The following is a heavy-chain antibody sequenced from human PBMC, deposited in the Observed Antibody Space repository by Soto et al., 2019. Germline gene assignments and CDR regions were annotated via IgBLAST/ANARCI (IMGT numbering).Heavy chain of an antibody. CDR1: GGSVSSGSYY. Sequence: SETLSLTCTVSGGSVSSGSYYWSWIRQPPGKGLEWIGYIYYSGSTNYNPSLKSRVTISVDTSKNQFSLKLSSVTAADTAIYYCARGPWDGVPSWFDPWGQGTLVTVSS. CDR3: ARGPWDGVPSWFDP. CDR2: IYYSGST. V-gene: IGHV4-61*01. D-gene: IGHD1-26*01. J-gene: IGHJ5*02.